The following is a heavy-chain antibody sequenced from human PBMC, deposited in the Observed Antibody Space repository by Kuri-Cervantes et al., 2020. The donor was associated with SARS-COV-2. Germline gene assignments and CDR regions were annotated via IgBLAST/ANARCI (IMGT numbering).Heavy chain of an antibody. V-gene: IGHV1-18*01. CDR3: ARDGIVVVPAATYYHMDV. J-gene: IGHJ6*02. Sequence: ASVKVSCKASGYTFTSYGISWVRQAPGQGLEWMGWISAYNGNTNYAQKLQGRVTMTTDTSTSTAYMELRSLRSDDTAVYYCARDGIVVVPAATYYHMDVWGQGTMVTVSS. CDR2: ISAYNGNT. CDR1: GYTFTSYG. D-gene: IGHD2-2*01.